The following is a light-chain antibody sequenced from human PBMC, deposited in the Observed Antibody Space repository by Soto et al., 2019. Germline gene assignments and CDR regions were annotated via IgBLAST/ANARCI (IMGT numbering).Light chain of an antibody. Sequence: QAVVTQEPSLTVSPGGTVTLTCGSSTGPVTSGHYPYWFQQKPGQAPRTLIYDTSNRHSWTPARFSGSLLGGKSALTLSGAQPEDEAEYYCLLSYDDARLFGGGTKVTVL. CDR1: TGPVTSGHY. CDR3: LLSYDDARL. V-gene: IGLV7-46*01. CDR2: DTS. J-gene: IGLJ2*01.